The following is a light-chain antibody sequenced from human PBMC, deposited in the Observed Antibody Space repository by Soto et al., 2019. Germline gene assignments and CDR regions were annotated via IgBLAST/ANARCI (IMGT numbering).Light chain of an antibody. CDR3: SSYTSDSPWV. Sequence: QSVLTQPASVSASPGQSIFISCTGTSEDIGAYDYVSWYQQHPGEVPKLIIYEVRNRPSGVSNRFSGSKSGNTASLTISGLQAEDEADYYCSSYTSDSPWVFGGGTKLTVL. CDR2: EVR. V-gene: IGLV2-14*01. J-gene: IGLJ3*02. CDR1: SEDIGAYDY.